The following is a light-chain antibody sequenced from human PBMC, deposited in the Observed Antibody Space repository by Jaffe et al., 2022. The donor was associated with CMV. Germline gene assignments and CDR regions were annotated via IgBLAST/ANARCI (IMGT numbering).Light chain of an antibody. V-gene: IGLV2-14*03. Sequence: QSALTQPASVSGSPGSSITISCTGTSSDVGGYNYVSWYQHHPGKGPKLILYDVNNRPSGVSHRFSGSRSGNTVFLAISGLQPEDEANYYCTSYARGDFVVVGGGTELTVL. CDR3: TSYARGDFVV. CDR1: SSDVGGYNY. J-gene: IGLJ3*02. CDR2: DVN.